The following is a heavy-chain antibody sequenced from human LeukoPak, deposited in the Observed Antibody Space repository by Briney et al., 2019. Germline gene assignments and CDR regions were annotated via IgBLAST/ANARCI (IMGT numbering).Heavy chain of an antibody. CDR2: IYYSGST. D-gene: IGHD6-13*01. V-gene: IGHV4-30-4*01. Sequence: SETLSLTCTVSGGSISSGDYYWSWIRQPPGKGLEWIVYIYYSGSTYYNPSLKSRVTISVDTSKNQFSLKLSSVTAADTAVYYCAREEALAAAGTAWFDPWGQGTLVTVSS. CDR3: AREEALAAAGTAWFDP. CDR1: GGSISSGDYY. J-gene: IGHJ5*02.